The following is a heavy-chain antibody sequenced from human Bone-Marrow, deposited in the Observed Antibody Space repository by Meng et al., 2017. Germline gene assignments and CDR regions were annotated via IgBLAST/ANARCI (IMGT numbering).Heavy chain of an antibody. J-gene: IGHJ4*02. CDR3: AREAGRDGYATPNFDH. V-gene: IGHV4-31*03. D-gene: IGHD5-24*01. CDR2: IYYTGST. Sequence: QVQLQESGPGLVKPSQTLSLTCTVSGGSIGSGGYYWSWIRQHPGKGLEWIGYIYYTGSTFYNPSLKSRLTISVDTSKNQFSLKLISATPADTAVYYCAREAGRDGYATPNFDHWGQGTLVTVSS. CDR1: GGSIGSGGYY.